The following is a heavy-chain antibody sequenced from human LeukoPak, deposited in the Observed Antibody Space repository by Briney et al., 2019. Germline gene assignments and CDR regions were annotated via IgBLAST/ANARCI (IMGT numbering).Heavy chain of an antibody. CDR1: GYTFTSYG. Sequence: ASVKVSCKASGYTFTSYGISWVRQAPGQGLEWMGWISTYNGNTDYAQKFQGRVTMTTDTSTSTAYMELRSLRSDDTAVYYCASNYDSSGYTYAFDIWGQGTVVTVSS. V-gene: IGHV1-18*01. J-gene: IGHJ3*02. CDR3: ASNYDSSGYTYAFDI. D-gene: IGHD3-22*01. CDR2: ISTYNGNT.